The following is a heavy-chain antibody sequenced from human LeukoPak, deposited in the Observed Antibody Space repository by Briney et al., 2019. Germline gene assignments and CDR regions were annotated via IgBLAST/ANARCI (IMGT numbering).Heavy chain of an antibody. V-gene: IGHV4-61*08. CDR2: IYYSGST. D-gene: IGHD2-15*01. CDR3: ARDPPRYCSGGSCFPY. Sequence: SSETLSLTCAVSGGSISSGGYSWSWIRQPPGKGLEWIGYIYYSGSTNYNPSLKSRVTISVDTSKNQFSLKLSSVTAADTAVYYCARDPPRYCSGGSCFPYWGQGTLVTVSS. J-gene: IGHJ4*02. CDR1: GGSISSGGYS.